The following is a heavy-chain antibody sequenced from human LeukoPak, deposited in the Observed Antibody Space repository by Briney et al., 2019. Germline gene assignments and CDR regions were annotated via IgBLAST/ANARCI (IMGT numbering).Heavy chain of an antibody. CDR2: INPNSGGP. D-gene: IGHD2-8*01. J-gene: IGHJ6*03. V-gene: IGHV1-2*02. CDR1: GYTFTGHY. CDR3: ARVGYCTHGVCYSMDV. Sequence: GASVKVSCKASGYTFTGHYIHWVRQAPGQGFEWMGWINPNSGGPNYAQKFQGRVTMTRGTSISTAYMELSRLRSDDTAVYYCARVGYCTHGVCYSMDVWGKGTTVTVSS.